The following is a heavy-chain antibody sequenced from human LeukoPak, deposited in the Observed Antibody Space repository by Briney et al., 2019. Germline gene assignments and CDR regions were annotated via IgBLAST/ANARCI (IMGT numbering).Heavy chain of an antibody. V-gene: IGHV4-38-2*02. CDR2: IYHSGST. CDR1: GYSISSGYY. Sequence: SETLSLTCTVSGYSISSGYYWGWIRQPPGKGLEWVGSIYHSGSTYYNPSLKSRVTISVDTSKNQFSLKLSSVTAADTAVYYCARGGIAARLIDYWGQGTLVTVSS. D-gene: IGHD6-6*01. CDR3: ARGGIAARLIDY. J-gene: IGHJ4*02.